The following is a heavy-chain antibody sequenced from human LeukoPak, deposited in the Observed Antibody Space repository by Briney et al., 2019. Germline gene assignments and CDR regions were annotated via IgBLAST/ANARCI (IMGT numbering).Heavy chain of an antibody. D-gene: IGHD5-24*01. CDR2: ISYDGSNK. CDR3: AKGWLGKFDY. Sequence: PGRSLRLSCAASGFTFSSYGMHWVRQAPGKGLEWVAVISYDGSNKYYADSVKGRFTISRDNSKNTLYLQMNSLRAEDTAVYYCAKGWLGKFDYWGQGTLVTVSS. V-gene: IGHV3-30*18. J-gene: IGHJ4*02. CDR1: GFTFSSYG.